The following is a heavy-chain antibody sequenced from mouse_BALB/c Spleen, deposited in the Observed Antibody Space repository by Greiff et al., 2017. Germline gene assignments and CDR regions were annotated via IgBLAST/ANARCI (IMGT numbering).Heavy chain of an antibody. V-gene: IGHV2-6-7*01. Sequence: QVQLKESGPGLVAPSQSLSITCTVSGFSLTGYGVNWVRQPPGKGLEWLGMIWGDGSTDYNSALKSRLSIGKDNSKSQVFLKMNSLQTDDTARYYCARDYYDRYFDVWGAGTTVTVSS. D-gene: IGHD1-1*01. CDR3: ARDYYDRYFDV. J-gene: IGHJ1*01. CDR1: GFSLTGYG. CDR2: IWGDGST.